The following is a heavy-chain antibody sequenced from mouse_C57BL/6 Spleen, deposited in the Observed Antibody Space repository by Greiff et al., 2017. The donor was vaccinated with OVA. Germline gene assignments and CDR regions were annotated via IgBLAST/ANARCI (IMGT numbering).Heavy chain of an antibody. Sequence: QVQLKESGAELMKPGASVKLSCKATGYTFTGYWIEWVKQRPGHGLEWIGEILPGSGSTNYNEKFKGKATLTADTSSNTAYMQLSSLTAEDSAVYYCARGTELRAWFAYWGQGTLVTVSA. CDR2: ILPGSGST. CDR1: GYTFTGYW. J-gene: IGHJ3*01. CDR3: ARGTELRAWFAY. V-gene: IGHV1-9*01. D-gene: IGHD1-3*01.